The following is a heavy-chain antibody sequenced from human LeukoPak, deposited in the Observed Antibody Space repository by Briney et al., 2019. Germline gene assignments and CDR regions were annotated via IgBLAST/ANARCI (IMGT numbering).Heavy chain of an antibody. Sequence: GGSLRLSCAASGFTFSSYGMHWVRQAPGKGLEWVAFIRYDGSNKYYADSVKGRFTISRDNSKNTLYLQMNSLRAEDRAVYYCAKDLRRYSSSWPDFDYWGQGTLVTVSS. V-gene: IGHV3-30*02. CDR3: AKDLRRYSSSWPDFDY. J-gene: IGHJ4*02. D-gene: IGHD6-13*01. CDR1: GFTFSSYG. CDR2: IRYDGSNK.